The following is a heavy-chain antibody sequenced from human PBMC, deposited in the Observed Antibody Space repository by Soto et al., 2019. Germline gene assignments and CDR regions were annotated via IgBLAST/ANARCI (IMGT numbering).Heavy chain of an antibody. V-gene: IGHV4-39*07. CDR2: IYYSGST. CDR3: ARSDGRY. J-gene: IGHJ4*02. Sequence: PSETLSLTCTVSGGSISSSSYYWGWIRHPPGKGLEWIGSIYYSGSTYYNPSLKSRVTISVDTSKNQFSLKLSSVTAADTAVYYCARSDGRYWGQGTLVTVSS. CDR1: GGSISSSSYY.